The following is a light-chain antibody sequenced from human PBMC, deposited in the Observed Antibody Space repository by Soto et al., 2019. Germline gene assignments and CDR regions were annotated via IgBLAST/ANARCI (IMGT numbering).Light chain of an antibody. V-gene: IGKV1-5*03. Sequence: DIQMTQSPSTLSASLGDRVTITCRASQSVSSWLAWYQQKPGKAPKLLIYQASSLETGVPPRFSGSGSGTEFTLTISRLQPEDFATYYCQEYHSYSFGQGTKLELK. J-gene: IGKJ2*01. CDR2: QAS. CDR3: QEYHSYS. CDR1: QSVSSW.